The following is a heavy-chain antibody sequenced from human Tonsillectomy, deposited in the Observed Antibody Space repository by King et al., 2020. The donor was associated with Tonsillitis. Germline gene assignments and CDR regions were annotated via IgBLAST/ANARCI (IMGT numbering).Heavy chain of an antibody. CDR2: IIPVFGTT. V-gene: IGHV1-69*01. CDR1: GGTFSSHA. CDR3: ARPPYNNGTYFYPFDI. D-gene: IGHD1-26*01. Sequence: QLVQSGAEVKKPGSSVKVSCKASGGTFSSHAISWVRQAPGQGLEWMGGIIPVFGTTNYAHKIQGRVTITADESTSTAYMEMSSLRSEDTAVYYCARPPYNNGTYFYPFDIWGQGTMVTVSS. J-gene: IGHJ3*02.